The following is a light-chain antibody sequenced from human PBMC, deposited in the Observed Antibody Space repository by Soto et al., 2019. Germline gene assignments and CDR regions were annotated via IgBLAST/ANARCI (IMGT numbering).Light chain of an antibody. CDR2: GAS. Sequence: ELVLTQSPGTLSLSPGERATLSCRASQSVSSSYLAWYQQKPGQAPRLLIYGASSRATGIPDRFSGSGSGTDFTLTISRLEPEDVAVYYCQQYGSSLWTFGQGTKVEIK. CDR3: QQYGSSLWT. V-gene: IGKV3-20*01. J-gene: IGKJ1*01. CDR1: QSVSSSY.